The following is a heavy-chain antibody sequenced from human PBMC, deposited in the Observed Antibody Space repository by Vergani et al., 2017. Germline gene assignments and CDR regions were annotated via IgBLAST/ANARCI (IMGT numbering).Heavy chain of an antibody. CDR2: ISSGSSYM. D-gene: IGHD1-7*01. Sequence: EVQLVESGGGLVKPGGSLRLSCAASGFTFSSYSVNWVRLAPGKGLEWVSYISSGSSYMYYADSVKGRFTISRDNAKNALYLQMNSLRAEDTAVYYCARDYNRNYGRSPIGYWGQGTLVTVSS. J-gene: IGHJ4*02. CDR1: GFTFSSYS. V-gene: IGHV3-21*01. CDR3: ARDYNRNYGRSPIGY.